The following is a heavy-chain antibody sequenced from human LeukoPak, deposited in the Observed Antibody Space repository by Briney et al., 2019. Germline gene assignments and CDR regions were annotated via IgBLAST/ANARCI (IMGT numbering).Heavy chain of an antibody. V-gene: IGHV1-18*01. CDR3: ARITVETSVSFDF. Sequence: ASVKVSCKASGYTFTSYAISWVRQAPGQGLEWMGWITAYNGNTNYAQKVQGRVTMTTDTSTSTAYMDLRSLRSDDTAIYYCARITVETSVSFDFWGQGTLVIVSS. D-gene: IGHD3-10*01. CDR1: GYTFTSYA. J-gene: IGHJ4*02. CDR2: ITAYNGNT.